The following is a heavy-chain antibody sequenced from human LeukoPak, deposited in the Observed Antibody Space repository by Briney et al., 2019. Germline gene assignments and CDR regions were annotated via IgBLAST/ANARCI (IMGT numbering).Heavy chain of an antibody. V-gene: IGHV1-8*01. CDR2: MNPNSGNT. D-gene: IGHD2/OR15-2a*01. Sequence: ASVKVSCKASGYTFTDYDINWVRQATGQGLEWMGWMNPNSGNTGYTQKFQGRVTITRDTSASTAYMKLSSLRSEDTAVYYCARTIGAYYFDNWGQGTLVTVSS. J-gene: IGHJ4*02. CDR3: ARTIGAYYFDN. CDR1: GYTFTDYD.